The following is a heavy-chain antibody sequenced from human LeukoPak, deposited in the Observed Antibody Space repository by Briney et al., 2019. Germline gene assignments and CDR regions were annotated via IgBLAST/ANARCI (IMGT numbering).Heavy chain of an antibody. CDR1: GGSLSSSSYY. V-gene: IGHV4-39*01. J-gene: IGHJ4*02. CDR2: IYYSGST. Sequence: PSETLSLTCTVSGGSLSSSSYYWGWIRQPPGKGLEWIGSIYYSGSTYYNPSLKSRVTISVDTSKNQFSLKLSSMTAADTAVYYCARQQLQRSFDYWGQGTLVTVSS. CDR3: ARQQLQRSFDY. D-gene: IGHD2-2*01.